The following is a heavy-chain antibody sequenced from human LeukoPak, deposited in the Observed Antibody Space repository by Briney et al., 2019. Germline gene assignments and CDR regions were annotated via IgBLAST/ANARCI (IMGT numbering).Heavy chain of an antibody. Sequence: HSGSTNYNPSLKSRVTISVDKSKNQFSLKLSSVTAADTAVYYCARDLIVVVVAATHRGMDVWGQGTTVTVSS. CDR3: ARDLIVVVVAATHRGMDV. CDR2: HSGST. V-gene: IGHV4-4*02. J-gene: IGHJ6*02. D-gene: IGHD2-15*01.